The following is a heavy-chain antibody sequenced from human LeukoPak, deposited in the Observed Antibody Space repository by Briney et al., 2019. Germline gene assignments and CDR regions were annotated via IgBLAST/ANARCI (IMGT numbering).Heavy chain of an antibody. V-gene: IGHV3-23*01. Sequence: GGSLRLSCAASGFTFSSYAMSWVRQAPGKGLDWVASIIGPGGDTYHAGSVRGRFTISRDNSKNTLYLQMSHLRVEDTALYYCAKAAAERCASIKCYPFDSWGQGTLVAVSS. J-gene: IGHJ4*02. CDR2: IIGPGGDT. D-gene: IGHD1-1*01. CDR1: GFTFSSYA. CDR3: AKAAAERCASIKCYPFDS.